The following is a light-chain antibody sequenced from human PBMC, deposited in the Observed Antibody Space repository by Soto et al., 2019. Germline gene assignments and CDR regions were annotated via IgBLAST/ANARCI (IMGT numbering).Light chain of an antibody. J-gene: IGLJ1*01. Sequence: QSALTQPASVSGSPGQSITISCTGSRSDVGSYNLVSWYQQYPGKAPKLMIYEGNKRPSGVSNRFSGSKSDNTASLTISGLQAEDEADYFCCSYAGDRTFVFGIGTKLTVL. CDR2: EGN. CDR1: RSDVGSYNL. V-gene: IGLV2-23*01. CDR3: CSYAGDRTFV.